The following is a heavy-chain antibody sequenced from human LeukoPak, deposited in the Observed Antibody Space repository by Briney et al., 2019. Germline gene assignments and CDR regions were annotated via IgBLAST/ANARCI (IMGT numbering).Heavy chain of an antibody. CDR3: AKDAHLVSYCAWYFDY. J-gene: IGHJ4*02. D-gene: IGHD2-21*01. CDR1: GFTFSSYA. Sequence: PGGSLRLSCAASGFTFSSYAMSWVRQAPGKGLEWVSAIGGSGGSTYYADSVKGRFTISRDNSKNALYLQMSSLRAEDTAVYYCAKDAHLVSYCAWYFDYWGQGTLVTVSS. CDR2: IGGSGGST. V-gene: IGHV3-23*01.